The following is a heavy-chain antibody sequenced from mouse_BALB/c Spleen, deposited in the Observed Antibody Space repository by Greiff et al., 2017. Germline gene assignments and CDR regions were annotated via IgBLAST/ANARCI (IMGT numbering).Heavy chain of an antibody. J-gene: IGHJ4*01. D-gene: IGHD1-2*01. V-gene: IGHV1-54*01. CDR1: GYAFTNYL. CDR3: ARSKDYYGFAMDY. CDR2: INPGSGGT. Sequence: QVQLQQSGAELVRPGTSVKVSCKASGYAFTNYLIEWVKQRPGQGLEWIGVINPGSGGTNYNEKFKGKATLTADKSSSTAYMQLSSLTSDDSAVYFCARSKDYYGFAMDYWGQGTSVTVSS.